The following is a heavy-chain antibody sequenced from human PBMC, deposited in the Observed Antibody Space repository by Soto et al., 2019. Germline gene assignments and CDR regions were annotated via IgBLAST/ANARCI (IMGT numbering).Heavy chain of an antibody. CDR3: ARARSRRSAVWFDP. CDR1: GYTFTSYD. V-gene: IGHV1-8*01. Sequence: GASVKVSCKASGYTFTSYDINWVRQATGQGLEWMGWMNPNSGNTGYAQKFQGRVTMTRNTSMSTAYMELSSLRSEDTAVYYCARARSRRSAVWFDPWGQGTLVTVSS. J-gene: IGHJ5*02. D-gene: IGHD6-19*01. CDR2: MNPNSGNT.